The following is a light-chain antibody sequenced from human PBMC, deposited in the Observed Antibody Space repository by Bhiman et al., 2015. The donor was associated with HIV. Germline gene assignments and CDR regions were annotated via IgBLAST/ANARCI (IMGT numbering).Light chain of an antibody. V-gene: IGLV3-21*01. J-gene: IGLJ2*01. CDR1: NIGTIS. CDR2: FDN. Sequence: GSVAPGKTASITCGADNIGTISVHWYQQKPGQAPVLLIHFDNVRPSGIPERFSGSSSGTTVALTISGVQAEDEADYYCSSYRTRNTLVFGGGTRLTVL. CDR3: SSYRTRNTLV.